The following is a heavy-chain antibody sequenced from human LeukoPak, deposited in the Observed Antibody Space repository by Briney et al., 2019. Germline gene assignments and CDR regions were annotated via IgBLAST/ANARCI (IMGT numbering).Heavy chain of an antibody. CDR3: ARAQSGYSYFFDY. J-gene: IGHJ4*02. CDR1: GGSISTYY. Sequence: KSSETLSLTCTVSGGSISTYYWSWIRQPPGKGLEWIGYIYYSGSTDYNPSLKSRVTISVDTSKKQFSLKLSSVTAADTAVYFCARAQSGYSYFFDYWGQGTLVTVSS. D-gene: IGHD5-18*01. V-gene: IGHV4-59*01. CDR2: IYYSGST.